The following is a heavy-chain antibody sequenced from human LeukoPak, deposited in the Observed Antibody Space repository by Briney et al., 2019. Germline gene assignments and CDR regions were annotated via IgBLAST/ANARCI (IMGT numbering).Heavy chain of an antibody. V-gene: IGHV3-21*01. CDR2: ISSSSTYI. J-gene: IGHJ4*02. CDR3: ARDSRTYCGGDCYSPFDF. Sequence: PGGSLRLSCAASGFTFNAYAISWVRQAPGKGLEWVSSISSSSTYIYYADSVKGRFTISRDNAKNSLYLQMNSLRAEDTALYYCARDSRTYCGGDCYSPFDFWGQGTLVTVSS. CDR1: GFTFNAYA. D-gene: IGHD2-21*02.